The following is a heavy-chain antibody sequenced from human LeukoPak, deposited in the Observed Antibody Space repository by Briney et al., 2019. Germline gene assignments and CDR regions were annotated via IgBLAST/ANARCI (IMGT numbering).Heavy chain of an antibody. CDR2: FDPEDGET. Sequence: GASVKVSCKVSGYTLTELSMHWVRQAPGKGLEWMGGFDPEDGETIYAQKFQGRVTMTEDTSTDTAYMELSSLRSEDTAVYYCATGGAGGMASDYWGQGTLVTVSS. V-gene: IGHV1-24*01. CDR3: ATGGAGGMASDY. CDR1: GYTLTELS. D-gene: IGHD5-24*01. J-gene: IGHJ4*02.